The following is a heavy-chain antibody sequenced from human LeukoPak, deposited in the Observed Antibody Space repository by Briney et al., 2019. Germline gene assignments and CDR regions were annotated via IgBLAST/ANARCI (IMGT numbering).Heavy chain of an antibody. D-gene: IGHD3-22*01. V-gene: IGHV4-59*01. CDR2: IYYSGST. CDR1: GGSISSYY. CDR3: ARVYYFDSSGYYVGAFDI. Sequence: SETLSLTCTVSGGSISSYYWSWIRQPPGKGLEWIGYIYYSGSTNYNPSLKSRVTISVDTSKNQFSLKLSSVTAADTAVYYCARVYYFDSSGYYVGAFDIWGQGTMVTVSS. J-gene: IGHJ3*02.